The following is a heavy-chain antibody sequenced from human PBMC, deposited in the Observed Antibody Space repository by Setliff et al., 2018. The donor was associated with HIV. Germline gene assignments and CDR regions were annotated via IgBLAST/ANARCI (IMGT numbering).Heavy chain of an antibody. D-gene: IGHD3-9*01. J-gene: IGHJ4*02. V-gene: IGHV3-48*04. CDR3: VRDRDWAFDY. CDR2: ISPNGNSM. Sequence: HPGGSLRLSCVASGFTFNNAWMNWVRQAPGKGLEWVSYISPNGNSMYYADSVKGRFTISRDNAKNSLYLQMNSLRAEDTAVYYCVRDRDWAFDYWGQGILVTRLL. CDR1: GFTFNNAW.